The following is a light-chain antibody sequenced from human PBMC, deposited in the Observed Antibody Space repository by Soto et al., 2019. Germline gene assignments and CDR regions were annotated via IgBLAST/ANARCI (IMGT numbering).Light chain of an antibody. CDR1: QSISSY. V-gene: IGKV1-39*01. CDR2: TAS. CDR3: QQSHSMTT. Sequence: DIQMTQSPSSLSASVGDRVTITCRASQSISSYLNWYQQKPGKAPKLLIYTASSLQSGVPSRFSGSGSGTDFTLTISSLQPEDFATYYCQQSHSMTTVGGGTKVEI. J-gene: IGKJ4*01.